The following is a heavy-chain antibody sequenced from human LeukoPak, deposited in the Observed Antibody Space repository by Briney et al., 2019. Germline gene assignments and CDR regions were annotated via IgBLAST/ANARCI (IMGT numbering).Heavy chain of an antibody. CDR3: AILISSQYSSSRYRAYYYYYGMDV. CDR1: GYTFTSYD. CDR2: MNPNSGNT. Sequence: ASVKVSCKASGYTFTSYDINWVRQATGQGLEWMGWMNPNSGNTGYAQKFQGRVTMTRNTSISTAYMELSSLRSEDTAVYYCAILISSQYSSSRYRAYYYYYGMDVWGQGTTVTVSS. J-gene: IGHJ6*02. D-gene: IGHD6-13*01. V-gene: IGHV1-8*01.